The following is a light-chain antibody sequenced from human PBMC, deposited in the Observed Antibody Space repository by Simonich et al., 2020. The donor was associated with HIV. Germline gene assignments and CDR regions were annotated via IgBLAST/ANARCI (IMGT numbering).Light chain of an antibody. Sequence: TIHCKSSQSVLYSSNNKNYLAWYQQKPGQPPKLLIYWASTRESGVPDRFSGSGSGTDFTLTISNLQAEDVAVYYCQQYYSTPPAFGGGTKVEIK. J-gene: IGKJ4*01. CDR3: QQYYSTPPA. CDR2: WAS. CDR1: QSVLYSSNNKNY. V-gene: IGKV4-1*01.